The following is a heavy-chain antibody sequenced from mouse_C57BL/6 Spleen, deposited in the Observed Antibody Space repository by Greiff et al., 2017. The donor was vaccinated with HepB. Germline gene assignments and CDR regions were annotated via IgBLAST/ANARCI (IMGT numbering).Heavy chain of an antibody. V-gene: IGHV1-26*01. Sequence: EVQLQQSGPELVKPGASVKISCKASGYTFTDYYMNWVKQSHGQSLEWIGDINPNNGGTSYNQKFKGKATLTVDKSSSTAYMELRSLTSEDSAVYYCEVDGFDYWGQGTTLTVSS. D-gene: IGHD1-1*01. CDR3: EVDGFDY. J-gene: IGHJ2*01. CDR1: GYTFTDYY. CDR2: INPNNGGT.